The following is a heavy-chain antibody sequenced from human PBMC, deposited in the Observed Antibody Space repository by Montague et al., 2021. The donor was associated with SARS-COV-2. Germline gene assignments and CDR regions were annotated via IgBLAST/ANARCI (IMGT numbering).Heavy chain of an antibody. CDR3: ARRGSSVWGVTVSAELDY. CDR1: GGSFSGYY. J-gene: IGHJ4*02. D-gene: IGHD3-10*01. V-gene: IGHV4-34*01. CDR2: INQSGRT. Sequence: SETLSLTCAVYGGSFSGYYWSWIRQPPEKGLEWIGEINQSGRTNNPSLKSRVIKSVDTSKNQFSLKLSSATAADTAVYYCARRGSSVWGVTVSAELDYWGQGILVIVSS.